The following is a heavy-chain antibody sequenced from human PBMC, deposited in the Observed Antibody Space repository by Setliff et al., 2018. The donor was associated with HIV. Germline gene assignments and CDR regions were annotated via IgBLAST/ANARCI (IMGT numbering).Heavy chain of an antibody. D-gene: IGHD5-18*01. CDR2: IIPIFGTA. CDR1: RSTFNSHT. Sequence: GASVKVSCKASRSTFNSHTISWVRQAPGQGLEWMGGIIPIFGTANYAQKFQGRVTITADKSTSTAYMELSSLRSEDTAVYYCATRGYSYGYFDYWGQGTLVTVSS. CDR3: ATRGYSYGYFDY. V-gene: IGHV1-69*06. J-gene: IGHJ4*02.